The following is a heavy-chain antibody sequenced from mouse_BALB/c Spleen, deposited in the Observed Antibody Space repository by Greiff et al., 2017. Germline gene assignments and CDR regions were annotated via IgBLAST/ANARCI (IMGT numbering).Heavy chain of an antibody. CDR3: ARWGSSLYYAMDY. J-gene: IGHJ4*01. CDR2: IYPGDGDT. D-gene: IGHD6-1*01. CDR1: GYAFSSSW. Sequence: VMLVESGPELVKPGASVKISCKASGYAFSSSWMNWVKQRPGQGLEWIGRIYPGDGDTNYNGKFKGKATLTADKSSSTAYMQLSSLTSVDSAVYFCARWGSSLYYAMDYWGQGTSVTVSS. V-gene: IGHV1-82*01.